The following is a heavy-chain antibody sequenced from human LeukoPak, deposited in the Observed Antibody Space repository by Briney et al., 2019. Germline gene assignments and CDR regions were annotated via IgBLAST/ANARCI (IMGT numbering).Heavy chain of an antibody. D-gene: IGHD2-8*02. Sequence: GGSLRLSCAASGFTLSDYWMHWVRQVPGEGLVWVSRIDPDGSTTNYADSVKGRITTSRDNAKNTLYLQMNSLRAEDTALYYCTRVQAGRSGLMDVWGRGTTVTVSS. V-gene: IGHV3-74*01. J-gene: IGHJ6*02. CDR2: IDPDGSTT. CDR1: GFTLSDYW. CDR3: TRVQAGRSGLMDV.